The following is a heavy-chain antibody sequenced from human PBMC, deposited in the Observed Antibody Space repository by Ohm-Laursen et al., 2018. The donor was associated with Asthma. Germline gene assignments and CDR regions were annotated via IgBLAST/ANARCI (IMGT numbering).Heavy chain of an antibody. V-gene: IGHV3-9*01. CDR3: AKGLSWSTVDWFDP. Sequence: SLRLSCTASGFTFDDYAMHWVRQAPGKGLEWVSGISWNSGSIGYADSVKGRFTISRDNAKNSLYLQVNSLRAEDTALYYCAKGLSWSTVDWFDPWGQGTLVTVSS. J-gene: IGHJ5*02. D-gene: IGHD4-23*01. CDR1: GFTFDDYA. CDR2: ISWNSGSI.